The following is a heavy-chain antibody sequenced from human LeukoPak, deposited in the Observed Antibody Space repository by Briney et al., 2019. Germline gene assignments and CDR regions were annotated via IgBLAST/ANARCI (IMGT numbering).Heavy chain of an antibody. Sequence: GESLKISCEGSGYSFTSYWIGWVRQKPGTRPEWMGFIWPGDSETRYSSSFQGQVTISADKSINTAYLQWASLKASDTAMYYCATTSRYFDHWGQGTLVTVSS. V-gene: IGHV5-51*01. D-gene: IGHD6-6*01. J-gene: IGHJ4*02. CDR3: ATTSRYFDH. CDR2: IWPGDSET. CDR1: GYSFTSYW.